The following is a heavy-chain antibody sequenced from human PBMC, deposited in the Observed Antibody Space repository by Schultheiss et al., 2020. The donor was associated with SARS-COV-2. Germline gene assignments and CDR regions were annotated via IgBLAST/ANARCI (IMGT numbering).Heavy chain of an antibody. CDR3: ARVRRGGSGTFFYYFDY. V-gene: IGHV3-20*04. CDR1: GFTVSSNY. D-gene: IGHD3-10*01. CDR2: INWNGVAR. Sequence: GGSLRLSCAASGFTVSSNYMTWVRQAPGKGLEWVSGINWNGVARGYADSVQGRFILSRDNTKNSLYLEMNSLRAEDTALYYCARVRRGGSGTFFYYFDYWGQGTQVTVSS. J-gene: IGHJ4*02.